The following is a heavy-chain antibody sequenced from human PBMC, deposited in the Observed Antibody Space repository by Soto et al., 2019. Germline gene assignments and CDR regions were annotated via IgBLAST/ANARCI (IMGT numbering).Heavy chain of an antibody. CDR1: GGTFSNYA. Sequence: ASVKVSCKASGGTFSNYAINWVRQAPGQGLEWMGEIIPILGTANYAQRFQGRVTITADESTSTAYMELSSLRSEDTALYYCARSNRDYYDNSGYYYFDYWGQGAPVTVSS. V-gene: IGHV1-69*13. J-gene: IGHJ4*02. CDR3: ARSNRDYYDNSGYYYFDY. D-gene: IGHD3-22*01. CDR2: IIPILGTA.